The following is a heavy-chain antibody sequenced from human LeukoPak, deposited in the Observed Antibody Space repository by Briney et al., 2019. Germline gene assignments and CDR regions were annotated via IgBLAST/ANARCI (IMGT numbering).Heavy chain of an antibody. J-gene: IGHJ5*02. CDR1: GFTFGDYA. CDR3: ARELNGAFDP. V-gene: IGHV3-49*04. D-gene: IGHD1-1*01. Sequence: PGGSLRLSCTASGFTFGDYAMSWVRQAPGKGLEWVGFIRSKAYGGTTEYAASVKGRFTISRDDSKSIAYLQMNSLKTEDTAVYYCARELNGAFDPWGQGTLVTVSS. CDR2: IRSKAYGGTT.